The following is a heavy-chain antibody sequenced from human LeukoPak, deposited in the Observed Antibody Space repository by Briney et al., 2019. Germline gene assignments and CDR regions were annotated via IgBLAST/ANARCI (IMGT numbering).Heavy chain of an antibody. V-gene: IGHV3-7*01. D-gene: IGHD3-10*01. J-gene: IGHJ4*02. CDR3: ARGLWFGPKPEYFDY. CDR1: GFTSSSYW. CDR2: IKQDGSEK. Sequence: GSLRLSSAASGFTSSSYWMSRFRHAPGKGLEWLANIKQDGSEKYYVDSVKGRFTISRDNAKNSLYLQMNSLRAEDTAVYYCARGLWFGPKPEYFDYWGQGTLVTVSS.